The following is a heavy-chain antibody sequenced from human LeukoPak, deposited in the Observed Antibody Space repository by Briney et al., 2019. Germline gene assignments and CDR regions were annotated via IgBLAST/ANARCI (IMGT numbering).Heavy chain of an antibody. J-gene: IGHJ4*02. V-gene: IGHV4-59*12. CDR2: IYHSGST. D-gene: IGHD1-26*01. CDR1: GGSISTYY. Sequence: SETLSLTCTVSGGSISTYYWSWIRQPPGKGLEWIGYIYHSGSTNYNPSLKSRVTISVDTSKNQFSLKLSSVTAADTAVYYCARGLGAPGDYWGQGTLVTVSS. CDR3: ARGLGAPGDY.